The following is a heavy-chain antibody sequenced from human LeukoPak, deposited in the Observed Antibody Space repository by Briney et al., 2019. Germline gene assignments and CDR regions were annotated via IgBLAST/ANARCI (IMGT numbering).Heavy chain of an antibody. CDR1: GFTSSSYG. CDR3: ARDVLDY. Sequence: PGGSLRLSCAASGFTSSSYGMHWVRQAPGKGLEWVSFIHYDGSNQYYADSVKGRFTISRDNSKNTLYLQMNSLRVEDTAVYYCARDVLDYWGQGTLVTVSS. V-gene: IGHV3-30*02. CDR2: IHYDGSNQ. J-gene: IGHJ4*02.